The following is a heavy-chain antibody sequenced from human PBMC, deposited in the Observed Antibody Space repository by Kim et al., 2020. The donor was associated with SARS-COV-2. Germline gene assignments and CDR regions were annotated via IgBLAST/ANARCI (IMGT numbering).Heavy chain of an antibody. CDR3: ARDYYDSSGYSPFDY. CDR1: GGSFSGYY. V-gene: IGHV4-34*01. CDR2: INHSGST. D-gene: IGHD3-22*01. J-gene: IGHJ4*02. Sequence: SETLSLTCAVYGGSFSGYYWSWIRQPPGKGLEWIGEINHSGSTNYNPSLKSRVTISVDTSKNQFSLKLSSVTAADTAVYYCARDYYDSSGYSPFDYWGQGTLVTVSS.